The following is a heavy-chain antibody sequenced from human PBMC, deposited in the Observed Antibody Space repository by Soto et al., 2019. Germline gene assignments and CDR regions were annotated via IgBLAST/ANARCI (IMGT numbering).Heavy chain of an antibody. CDR2: ISSSGSTI. V-gene: IGHV3-11*01. CDR1: GFTFSDYY. J-gene: IGHJ3*02. D-gene: IGHD6-13*01. CDR3: AREPSGSSSWYNAFDI. Sequence: PGGSLRLSCAASGFTFSDYYMSWIRQAPGKGLEWVSYISSSGSTIYYADSVKGRFTISRDNAKNSLYLQMNSLRAEDTAVYYCAREPSGSSSWYNAFDIWGQGTMVTVSS.